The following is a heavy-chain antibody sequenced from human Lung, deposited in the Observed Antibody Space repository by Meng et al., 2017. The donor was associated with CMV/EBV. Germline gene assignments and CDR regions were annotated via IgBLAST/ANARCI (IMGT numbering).Heavy chain of an antibody. D-gene: IGHD7-27*01. J-gene: IGHJ4*02. Sequence: ASVXVSCKASGYTFTAHYFHWVRQAPGQGLEWMGWINPHRGDTNYAQQFQGRVTLTRDTSINTGYMELTRLTSDDPAVYYCARDNNWGPDYWGQGTLVTVSS. CDR1: GYTFTAHY. CDR2: INPHRGDT. V-gene: IGHV1-2*02. CDR3: ARDNNWGPDY.